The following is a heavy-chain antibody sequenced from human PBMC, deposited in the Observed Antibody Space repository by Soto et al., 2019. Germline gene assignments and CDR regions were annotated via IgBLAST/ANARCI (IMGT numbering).Heavy chain of an antibody. CDR1: GFSFSISP. CDR2: ISYDGTNK. CDR3: ARDPKTSGGQHWAFTYFDS. J-gene: IGHJ4*02. D-gene: IGHD7-27*01. V-gene: IGHV3-30-3*01. Sequence: QVQLVESGGGVVQPGRSLRLSCAASGFSFSISPIHWVRQAPGKGPEWVALISYDGTNKFYADSVKGRFTISRDNSKSTLYLQVDSLRPEDAAVYYCARDPKTSGGQHWAFTYFDSWGQGTRVTVSS.